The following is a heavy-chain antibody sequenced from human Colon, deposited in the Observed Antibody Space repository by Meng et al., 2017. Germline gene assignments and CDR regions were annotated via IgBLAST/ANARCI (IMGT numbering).Heavy chain of an antibody. J-gene: IGHJ4*02. V-gene: IGHV3-15*01. CDR3: TTAPAGRY. CDR2: IKSKTDGGTT. CDR1: RLNFSNAC. Sequence: DVQLVESGGRVGDGGGSLRLPCAASRLNFSNACMSWVRQAPGKGLEWVGRIKSKTDGGTTDYAAPVKGRFTISRDDSKNTLYLQMNSLKTEDTAIYYCTTAPAGRYWGQGTLVTVSS. D-gene: IGHD3-10*01.